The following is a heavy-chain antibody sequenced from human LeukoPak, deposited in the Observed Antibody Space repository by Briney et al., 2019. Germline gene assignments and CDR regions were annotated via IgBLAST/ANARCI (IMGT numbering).Heavy chain of an antibody. V-gene: IGHV3-30-3*01. CDR2: ISYDGSNK. CDR1: GXTFSSYA. J-gene: IGHJ4*02. CDR3: AREGVVPAL. Sequence: GGSLRLSCAASGXTFSSYAVHWVRQAPGKGLEWVAVISYDGSNKYYADSVKGRFTISRDNSKNTLYLQMNSLRAEDTAVYYCAREGVVPALWGQGTLVTVSS. D-gene: IGHD2-2*01.